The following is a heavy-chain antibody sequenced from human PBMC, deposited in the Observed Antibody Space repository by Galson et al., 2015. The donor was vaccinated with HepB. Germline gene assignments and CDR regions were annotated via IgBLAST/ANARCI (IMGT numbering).Heavy chain of an antibody. J-gene: IGHJ4*02. Sequence: SVKVSCKASGYTFTSYGISWVRQAPGQGLEWMGWISAYNGNTNYAQKLQGRVTMTTDTSTSTAYMELRSLRSDDTAVYYCARHILWFGEWYFDYWGQGTLVTVSS. D-gene: IGHD3-10*01. CDR1: GYTFTSYG. CDR2: ISAYNGNT. CDR3: ARHILWFGEWYFDY. V-gene: IGHV1-18*01.